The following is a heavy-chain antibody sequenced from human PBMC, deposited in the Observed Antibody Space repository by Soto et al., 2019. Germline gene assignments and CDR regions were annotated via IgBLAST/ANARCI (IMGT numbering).Heavy chain of an antibody. CDR1: GGTFSIYA. CDR2: IIPIFGTA. Sequence: SVKVSCKASGGTFSIYAISCVVQAPGQGLEWMGGIIPIFGTANYAQKFQGRVTITADESTSTAYMELSSLRSEDTAVYYCASTVVTPGFDYWGQGTLVTVSS. J-gene: IGHJ4*02. CDR3: ASTVVTPGFDY. V-gene: IGHV1-69*13. D-gene: IGHD2-15*01.